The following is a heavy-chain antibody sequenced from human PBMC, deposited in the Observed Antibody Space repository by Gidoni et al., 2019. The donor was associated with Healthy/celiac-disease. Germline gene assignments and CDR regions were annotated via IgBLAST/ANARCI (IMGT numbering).Heavy chain of an antibody. D-gene: IGHD5-18*01. CDR2: ISGSGGST. Sequence: EVQLLESGGGLVQPGGSLRLSCAASGFTFSSYSMSWVRQAPGKGLEWGSAISGSGGSTYYADSVKGRFTISRDNSKNTLYLQRNSLRAEDTAVYYCATRYHKGGYSYGSLEYYDYWGQGTLVTVSS. CDR1: GFTFSSYS. J-gene: IGHJ4*02. V-gene: IGHV3-23*01. CDR3: ATRYHKGGYSYGSLEYYDY.